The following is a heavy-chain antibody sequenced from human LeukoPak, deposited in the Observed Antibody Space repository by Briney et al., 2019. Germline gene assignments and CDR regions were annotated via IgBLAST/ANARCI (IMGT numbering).Heavy chain of an antibody. CDR3: ARDSSWSFDY. J-gene: IGHJ4*02. D-gene: IGHD3-10*01. V-gene: IGHV3-48*01. CDR1: GFTFSSYS. CDR2: IISSANAI. Sequence: PGGSLRLSCAASGFTFSSYSMNWVRQAPGKGLEWISYIISSANAIYYADSVKGRFTISRDNAKNSVYLQMNSLRVEDTAVYYCARDSSWSFDYWGGGALVTVSS.